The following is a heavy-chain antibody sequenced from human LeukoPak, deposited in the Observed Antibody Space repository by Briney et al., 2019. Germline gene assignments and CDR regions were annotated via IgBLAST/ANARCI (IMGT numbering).Heavy chain of an antibody. CDR2: ISAYNGNT. D-gene: IGHD5-24*01. Sequence: ASVKVSCKASGYTFTSYDINWVRQATGQGLEWMGWISAYNGNTNYAQKLQGRVTMTTDTSTSTAYMGLRSLRSDDTAVYYCARVTWLQPPGYWGQGTLVTVSS. J-gene: IGHJ4*02. CDR3: ARVTWLQPPGY. CDR1: GYTFTSYD. V-gene: IGHV1-18*01.